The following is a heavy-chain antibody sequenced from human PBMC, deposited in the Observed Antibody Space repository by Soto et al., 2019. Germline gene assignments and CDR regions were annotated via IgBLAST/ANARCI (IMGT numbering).Heavy chain of an antibody. CDR3: SRLQGTVAACYFDD. Sequence: EVQLVESGGGLVQPGGSLRLSCAASGFTFSNYWMHWVRQAPGKGLMWVSRINSDGSSTNYADSVKGRVTISRDNAKNTLYLQMNSLRAEDTAVYYCSRLQGTVAACYFDDWGQGTLVTVSS. V-gene: IGHV3-74*01. CDR2: INSDGSST. D-gene: IGHD6-19*01. J-gene: IGHJ4*02. CDR1: GFTFSNYW.